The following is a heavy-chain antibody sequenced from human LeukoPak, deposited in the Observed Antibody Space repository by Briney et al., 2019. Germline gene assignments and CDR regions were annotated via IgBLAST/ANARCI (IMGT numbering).Heavy chain of an antibody. CDR3: AGSGWSFDAFDF. V-gene: IGHV4-59*08. D-gene: IGHD6-19*01. CDR2: IHHSGST. Sequence: SQTLSLTCTVSGGSISSYYWSWIRQPPGKGLEWIGYIHHSGSTNYSLSLKSRVTISVDTSKNRFSLRLSSLTAADTAVYFCAGSGWSFDAFDFWGQGTMVTVSS. J-gene: IGHJ3*01. CDR1: GGSISSYY.